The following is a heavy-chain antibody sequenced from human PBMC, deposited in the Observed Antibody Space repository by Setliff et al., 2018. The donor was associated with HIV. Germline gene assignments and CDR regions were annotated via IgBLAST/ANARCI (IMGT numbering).Heavy chain of an antibody. CDR1: GYSFSNYW. V-gene: IGHV5-51*01. J-gene: IGHJ3*02. CDR2: IYPGDSDP. Sequence: GESLKISCKGSGYSFSNYWIGRVRQMPGKGLEWMGIIYPGDSDPRYSPSFQGQVTISADKSISTAYLQWSSPKASDTAIYYCARPRSSGSIDAFDIWGQGTMVTVSS. CDR3: ARPRSSGSIDAFDI. D-gene: IGHD2-15*01.